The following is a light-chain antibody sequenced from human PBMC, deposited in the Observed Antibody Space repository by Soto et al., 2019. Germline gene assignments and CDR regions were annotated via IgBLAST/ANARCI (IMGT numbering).Light chain of an antibody. Sequence: QSVLTQPASVSGSPGQSITISCTGTSSDDGAYNFVSWYKQHPGKVPKLMIFDVSSRASGVSDLFSGSKSRNTASLTISGLQAEDEGDYYCSSYTSSSTHVFGCGTKVTVL. CDR3: SSYTSSSTHV. CDR2: DVS. CDR1: SSDDGAYNF. V-gene: IGLV2-14*03. J-gene: IGLJ1*01.